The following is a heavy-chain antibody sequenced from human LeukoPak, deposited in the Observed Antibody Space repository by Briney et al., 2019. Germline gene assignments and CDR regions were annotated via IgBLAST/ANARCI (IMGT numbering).Heavy chain of an antibody. J-gene: IGHJ4*02. CDR1: GFNFNMFA. V-gene: IGHV3-23*01. CDR2: LSRGGTTT. CDR3: AKEQRIRHCSEGVCMEGYYFDY. D-gene: IGHD2-15*01. Sequence: GGSLRLSCTGTGFNFNMFAMHWVRQAPGKGLEWVSGLSRGGTTTNYADSVKGRFTISRDRSQHTMFLQLNSLRPEDTAVYYCAKEQRIRHCSEGVCMEGYYFDYWGQGTLVTVSS.